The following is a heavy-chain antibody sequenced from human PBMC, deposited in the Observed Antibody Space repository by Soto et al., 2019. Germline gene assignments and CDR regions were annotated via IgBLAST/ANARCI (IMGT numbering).Heavy chain of an antibody. CDR1: EGTFNSYA. V-gene: IGHV1-69*01. Sequence: QAQVVQSGAEVRKPGSSVKLSCKASEGTFNSYAIAWVRQAPGQGLEWMGGIIPYYNTLNYAQKFPGRVTITADDSTNTVYMELSSLRADDTAVYFCASGASRWYPYFFDSWAQGTLVTVSS. CDR2: IIPYYNTL. CDR3: ASGASRWYPYFFDS. D-gene: IGHD6-13*01. J-gene: IGHJ4*02.